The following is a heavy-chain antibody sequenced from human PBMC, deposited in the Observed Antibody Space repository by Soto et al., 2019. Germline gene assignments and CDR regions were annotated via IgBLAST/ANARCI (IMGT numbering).Heavy chain of an antibody. CDR2: INHSGST. CDR3: ARDRLGYSYGNSMDV. Sequence: SETMSLTCALYGGSFSGYYWSWIRQPPGKGMEWIGEINHSGSTNYNPSLKSRVTISVDTSKNQFSLKLSSVAAADTAVYYCARDRLGYSYGNSMDVWGQGTTVTVSS. CDR1: GGSFSGYY. V-gene: IGHV4-34*01. D-gene: IGHD5-18*01. J-gene: IGHJ6*02.